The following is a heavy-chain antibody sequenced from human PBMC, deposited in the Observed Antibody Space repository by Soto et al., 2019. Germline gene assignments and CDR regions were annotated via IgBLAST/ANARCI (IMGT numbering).Heavy chain of an antibody. V-gene: IGHV4-39*01. CDR3: ARQAYSGYGRLGY. CDR1: GVSIISSSYY. D-gene: IGHD5-12*01. CDR2: IYYSGST. J-gene: IGHJ4*02. Sequence: SETLCLTCTVSGVSIISSSYYWVLIRQPPGKGLEWIGSIYYSGSTYYNPSLKSRVTISVDTSKNQFSLKLSSVTAADTAVYSWARQAYSGYGRLGYWGQGTLVIVSS.